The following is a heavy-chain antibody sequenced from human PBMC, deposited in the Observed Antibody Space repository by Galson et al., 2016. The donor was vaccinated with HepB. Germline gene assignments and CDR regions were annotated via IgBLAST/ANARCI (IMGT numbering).Heavy chain of an antibody. V-gene: IGHV3-7*03. CDR1: GFIFSTYW. D-gene: IGHD3-3*01. Sequence: SLRLSCAASGFIFSTYWMSWVRQVPGKGLEWVANLKPDGSVEYYVDSVKGRFTISRDNAKNSLYLHMNSLRAEDAAFYYCAKDIGVLEWAHGLDVWGQGTTVTVSS. CDR2: LKPDGSVE. J-gene: IGHJ6*02. CDR3: AKDIGVLEWAHGLDV.